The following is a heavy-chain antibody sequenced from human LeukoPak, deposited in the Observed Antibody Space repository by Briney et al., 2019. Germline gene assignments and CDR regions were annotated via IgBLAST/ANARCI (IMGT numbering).Heavy chain of an antibody. CDR1: RFTFDDYA. Sequence: GVSLRLSCAASRFTFDDYAMHWVRRGPGKGLVWLSGISWNSGSIRYAVSVKGRFTISRDNAKNSLYLQMNSLRAEDMALYYCAKGYYYDSSGYDYWGQGTLVTVSS. D-gene: IGHD3-22*01. CDR2: ISWNSGSI. J-gene: IGHJ4*02. V-gene: IGHV3-9*03. CDR3: AKGYYYDSSGYDY.